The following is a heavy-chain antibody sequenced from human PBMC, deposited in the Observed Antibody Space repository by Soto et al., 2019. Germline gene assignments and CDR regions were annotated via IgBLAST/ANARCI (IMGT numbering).Heavy chain of an antibody. CDR3: ARSIPDYYDSSGYYYGSFDY. CDR1: GFTFSSYA. D-gene: IGHD3-22*01. V-gene: IGHV3-30-3*01. Sequence: WWSLRLSCAASGFTFSSYAMHWVRQAPCKGLEWVAVISYDGSNKYYADSVKGRFTISRDNSKNTLYLQMNSLRAEDTAVYYCARSIPDYYDSSGYYYGSFDYWGQGTLVTVSS. J-gene: IGHJ4*02. CDR2: ISYDGSNK.